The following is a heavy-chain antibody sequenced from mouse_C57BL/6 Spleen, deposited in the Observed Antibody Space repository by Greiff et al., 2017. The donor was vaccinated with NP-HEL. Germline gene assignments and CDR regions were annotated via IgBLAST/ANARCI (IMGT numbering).Heavy chain of an antibody. V-gene: IGHV5-17*01. Sequence: EVKLVESGGGLVKSGGERKREGGEEGGGWGEEGVGGVREAPEKGLEWVAYISSGSSTIYYADTVKGRFTISRDNAKNTLFLQMTSLRSEDTAMYYCARGLITTVVATDFDVWGTGTTVTVSS. CDR1: GGGWGEEG. D-gene: IGHD1-1*01. J-gene: IGHJ1*03. CDR2: ISSGSSTI. CDR3: ARGLITTVVATDFDV.